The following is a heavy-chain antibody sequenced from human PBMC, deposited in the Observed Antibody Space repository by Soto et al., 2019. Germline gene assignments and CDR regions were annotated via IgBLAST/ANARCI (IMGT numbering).Heavy chain of an antibody. CDR1: GGSISSGGYS. J-gene: IGHJ5*02. V-gene: IGHV4-30-2*01. Sequence: SETLSLTCAVSGGSISSGGYSWSWIRQPPGKGLEWIGYIYHSGSTYYNPSLKSRVTISVDRSKNQFSLKLSSVTVADTAVYYCARVPGPWGQGNLVTVS. CDR3: ARVPGP. CDR2: IYHSGST.